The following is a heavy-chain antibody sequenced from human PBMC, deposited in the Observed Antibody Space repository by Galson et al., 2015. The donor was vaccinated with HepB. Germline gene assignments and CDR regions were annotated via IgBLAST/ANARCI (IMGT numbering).Heavy chain of an antibody. CDR3: ARVGAAPAYFDY. J-gene: IGHJ4*02. Sequence: SETLSLTCTVSGGSISSSSYYWGWIRQPPGKGLEWIGSIYYSGSTYCNPSLKSRVTISVDTSKNQFSLKLSSVTAADTAVYYCARVGAAPAYFDYWGQGTLVTVSS. V-gene: IGHV4-39*07. D-gene: IGHD2-2*01. CDR1: GGSISSSSYY. CDR2: IYYSGST.